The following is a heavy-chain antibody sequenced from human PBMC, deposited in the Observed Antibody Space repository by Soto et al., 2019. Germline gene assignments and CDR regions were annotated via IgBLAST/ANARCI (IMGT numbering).Heavy chain of an antibody. J-gene: IGHJ6*02. Sequence: QVQLVQSGAEVEKPGSSVKVSCKASGGTFSSYAITWVRQAPGQGLEWMGGIIPMFGTTNFAQKFQGRVTIIADESTSAASMELSSLRSEDTAVYYCARGSPYTSTWEGGGYYYYGMDVWGQGTTVTVSS. D-gene: IGHD6-13*01. CDR3: ARGSPYTSTWEGGGYYYYGMDV. CDR1: GGTFSSYA. CDR2: IIPMFGTT. V-gene: IGHV1-69*01.